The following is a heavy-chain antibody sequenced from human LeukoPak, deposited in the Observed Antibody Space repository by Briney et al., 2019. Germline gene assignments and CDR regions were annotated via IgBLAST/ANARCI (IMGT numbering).Heavy chain of an antibody. CDR1: GGSISSYY. D-gene: IGHD2-2*01. CDR2: IYDSGST. V-gene: IGHV4-59*01. CDR3: ARVGGTNYYYYGMDV. Sequence: PSETLSLACTVSGGSISSYYWSWIRQPPGKGLEWIGYIYDSGSTNYNPSLKSRVTISVDTSKNQFSLKLSSVTAADTAVYYCARVGGTNYYYYGMDVWGQGTTVTVSS. J-gene: IGHJ6*02.